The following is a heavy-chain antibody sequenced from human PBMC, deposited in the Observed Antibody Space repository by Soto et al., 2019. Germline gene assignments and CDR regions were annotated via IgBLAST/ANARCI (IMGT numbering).Heavy chain of an antibody. CDR3: TTEDGGLLGGYGMDV. Sequence: GGSLRLSCAASGFTFSNAWMSWVRQAPGKGLEWVGRIKSKTDGGTTDYAAPVKGRFTISRDDSKNTLYLQMNSLKTEDTAVYYCTTEDGGLLGGYGMDVWGQGTTVTVSS. D-gene: IGHD4-17*01. V-gene: IGHV3-15*01. CDR2: IKSKTDGGTT. J-gene: IGHJ6*02. CDR1: GFTFSNAW.